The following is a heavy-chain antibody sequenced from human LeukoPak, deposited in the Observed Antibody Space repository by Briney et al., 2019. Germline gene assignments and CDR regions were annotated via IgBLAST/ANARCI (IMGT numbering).Heavy chain of an antibody. D-gene: IGHD5-18*01. CDR3: ARGQKYSYGYTVTELGSGYFDY. CDR1: GGSISSSSYY. Sequence: SETLSLTCTVSGGSISSSSYYWGWIRQPPGKGLEWIGSIYYSGSTYYNPSLKSPVTISVDTSKNQFSLRLNSVTAADTAVYFCARGQKYSYGYTVTELGSGYFDYWGQGTLVTVSS. V-gene: IGHV4-39*07. CDR2: IYYSGST. J-gene: IGHJ4*02.